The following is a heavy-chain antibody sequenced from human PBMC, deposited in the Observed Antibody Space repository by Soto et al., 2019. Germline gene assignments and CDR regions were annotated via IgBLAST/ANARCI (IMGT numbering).Heavy chain of an antibody. CDR2: IRAYNGNT. CDR1: GYTFTNYG. D-gene: IGHD3-10*01. Sequence: QVQLVQSGAEVKKPGASVKVSCKASGYTFTNYGISWMRQAPGQGLEWMGLIRAYNGNTKYAQKLQGRVTMTTDTSTSIAYMELSSLISDDTAVYYCARGVGSGSYYNQYNWFDPWVQGTLFTVSS. J-gene: IGHJ5*02. V-gene: IGHV1-18*01. CDR3: ARGVGSGSYYNQYNWFDP.